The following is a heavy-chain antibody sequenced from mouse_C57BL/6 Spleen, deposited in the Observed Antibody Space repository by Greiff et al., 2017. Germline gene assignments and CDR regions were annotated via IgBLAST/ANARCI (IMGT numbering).Heavy chain of an antibody. CDR2: ISSGSSTI. V-gene: IGHV5-17*01. CDR1: GFTFSDYG. CDR3: ASGGLPYYYAMDY. J-gene: IGHJ4*01. D-gene: IGHD2-4*01. Sequence: EVKLVESGGGLVKPGGSLKLSCAASGFTFSDYGMHWVRQAPEKGLEWVAYISSGSSTIYYADTVKGRLTISRDNAKNTLFLQMTSLRSEDTAMYYCASGGLPYYYAMDYWGQGTSVTVSA.